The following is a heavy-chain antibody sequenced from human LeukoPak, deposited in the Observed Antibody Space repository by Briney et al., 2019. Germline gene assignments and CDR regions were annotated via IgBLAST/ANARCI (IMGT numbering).Heavy chain of an antibody. V-gene: IGHV3-33*06. CDR2: IWYDGSNK. CDR1: GFTFSSYG. D-gene: IGHD1-26*01. J-gene: IGHJ3*02. Sequence: GGSLRLSCAASGFTFSSYGMHWVRQAPGKGLEWVAVIWYDGSNKYYADSVKGRFTISRDNSKNTLYLQMNSLRAEDTAVYYCAKFTRWELPLGAFDIWGQGTMVTVSS. CDR3: AKFTRWELPLGAFDI.